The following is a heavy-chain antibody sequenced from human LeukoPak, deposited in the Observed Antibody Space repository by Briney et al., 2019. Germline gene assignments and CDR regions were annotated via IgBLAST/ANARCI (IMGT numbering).Heavy chain of an antibody. CDR3: ARGWAVAGSFDY. Sequence: PGGSLRLSRAASGFTFSSYEMNWVRQAPGKGLEWVSYISSSGSTIYYADSVKGRFTISRDNAKNSLYLQMNSLKAEDTAVYYCARGWAVAGSFDYWGQGTLVTVSS. CDR1: GFTFSSYE. CDR2: ISSSGSTI. V-gene: IGHV3-48*03. J-gene: IGHJ4*02. D-gene: IGHD6-19*01.